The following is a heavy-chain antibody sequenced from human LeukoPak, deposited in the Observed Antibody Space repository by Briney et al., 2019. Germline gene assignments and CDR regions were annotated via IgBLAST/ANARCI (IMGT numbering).Heavy chain of an antibody. CDR1: GASIRSYY. D-gene: IGHD5-12*01. Sequence: MASETLSLTCTVSGASIRSYYWRWIRQPPGKGLEWIGYIYYSGSTNYNPYLKSRVTISVDTSKNQFSLKLSSVTAADTAVYYCARGGYSGYDPFDYWGQGTLVTVSS. J-gene: IGHJ4*02. V-gene: IGHV4-59*01. CDR2: IYYSGST. CDR3: ARGGYSGYDPFDY.